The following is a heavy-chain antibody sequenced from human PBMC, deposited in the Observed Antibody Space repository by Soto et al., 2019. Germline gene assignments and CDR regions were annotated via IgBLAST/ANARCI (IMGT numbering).Heavy chain of an antibody. D-gene: IGHD3-10*01. CDR1: GGSISSYY. CDR2: IYYSGST. V-gene: IGHV4-59*08. J-gene: IGHJ5*02. CDR3: ARQLWFGEYNWFDP. Sequence: SETLSLTCTVSGGSISSYYWSWIRQPPGKGLEWIGYIYYSGSTNYNPSLKSRVTISVDTSKNQFSLKLSSVTAADTAVYYCARQLWFGEYNWFDPWGQGTLVTVSS.